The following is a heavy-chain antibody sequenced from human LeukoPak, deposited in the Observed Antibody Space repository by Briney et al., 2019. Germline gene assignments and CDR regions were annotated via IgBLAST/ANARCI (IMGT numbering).Heavy chain of an antibody. CDR1: GGSFSGYY. CDR3: ARKVGSSWPRQTPRWFDY. V-gene: IGHV4-34*01. J-gene: IGHJ4*02. D-gene: IGHD6-13*01. CDR2: INHSGST. Sequence: SETLSLTCAVYGGSFSGYYWSWNRQPPGKGLEWIGEINHSGSTNYNPSLKSRVTISVDTSKNQFSLKLSSVTAADTAVYYCARKVGSSWPRQTPRWFDYWGQGTLVTVSS.